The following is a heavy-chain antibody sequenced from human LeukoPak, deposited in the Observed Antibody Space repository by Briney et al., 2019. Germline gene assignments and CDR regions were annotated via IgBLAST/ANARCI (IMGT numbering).Heavy chain of an antibody. V-gene: IGHV3-23*01. CDR3: VREDTPATANY. CDR2: ISGGGDIT. J-gene: IGHJ4*02. D-gene: IGHD2-21*02. CDR1: GCNFANHA. Sequence: GGSLRLSCAASGCNFANHAMSWVRQTAGKGLEWVSAISGGGDITYYADSVKGRFTISRDNSKDTLFLQMHSLRPGDTAVYYCVREDTPATANYWGQGTLVTFSS.